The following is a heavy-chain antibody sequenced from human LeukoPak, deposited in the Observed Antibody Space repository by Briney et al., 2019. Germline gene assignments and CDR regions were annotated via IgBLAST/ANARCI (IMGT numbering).Heavy chain of an antibody. D-gene: IGHD3-22*01. CDR2: IYYSGST. Sequence: SETLSLTCTVSGGSISSYYWSWSRQPPGKGLEWIGYIYYSGSTNYNPSLKSRVTISVDTSKNQFSLKLSSVTAADTAVYYCARAVGEYDSSGYYYVAFDIWGQGTMVTVSS. J-gene: IGHJ3*02. CDR1: GGSISSYY. CDR3: ARAVGEYDSSGYYYVAFDI. V-gene: IGHV4-59*01.